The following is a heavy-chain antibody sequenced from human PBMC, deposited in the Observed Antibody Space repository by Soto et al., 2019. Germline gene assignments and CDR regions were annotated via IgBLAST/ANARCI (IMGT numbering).Heavy chain of an antibody. Sequence: SETPSLTCAVYGGSFGGYYWTWVRQHPGKGLEWIGYNYYSGITYYNPSLKSRVTISLDTSKNQFSLKLSSVTAADTAVYYCARGSSIAGLYYGMDVWGQGTTVTVSS. CDR2: NYYSGIT. CDR1: GGSFGGYY. CDR3: ARGSSIAGLYYGMDV. D-gene: IGHD6-6*01. J-gene: IGHJ6*02. V-gene: IGHV4-31*11.